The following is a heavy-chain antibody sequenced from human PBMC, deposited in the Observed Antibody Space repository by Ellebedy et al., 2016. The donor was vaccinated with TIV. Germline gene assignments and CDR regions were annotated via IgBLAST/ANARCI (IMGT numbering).Heavy chain of an antibody. CDR3: ARALGSGMFDY. Sequence: MPSETLSLTCTASDGSISRYYWSWIRQPPGKGLEWIGYIYYNGSTNYNPSLKSRVTISVDTSKNQFSLRLSSVTAADTAVYHCARALGSGMFDYWGQGTLVTVSS. J-gene: IGHJ4*02. V-gene: IGHV4-59*01. CDR2: IYYNGST. CDR1: DGSISRYY. D-gene: IGHD3-10*02.